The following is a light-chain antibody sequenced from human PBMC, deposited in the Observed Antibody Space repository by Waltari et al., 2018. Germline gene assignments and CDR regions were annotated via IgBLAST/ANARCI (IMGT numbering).Light chain of an antibody. CDR2: KAS. CDR1: QSISNW. J-gene: IGKJ2*01. CDR3: QQYNSYPYT. Sequence: IQMTQSPSTLSASVGDRVTISCRASQSISNWLAWYQQKPGKAPKLLIYKASNLESGVPSRFSGSGSVTEFTLTISSLQPDDFATYYCQQYNSYPYTFGQGTKLEIK. V-gene: IGKV1-5*03.